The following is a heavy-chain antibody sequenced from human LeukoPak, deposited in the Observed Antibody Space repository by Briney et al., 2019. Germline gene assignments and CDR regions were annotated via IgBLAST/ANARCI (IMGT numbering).Heavy chain of an antibody. V-gene: IGHV3-21*01. CDR1: GFTFSSYS. CDR3: ARDSPPSVGATLDY. Sequence: GGSLRLSCAASGFTFSSYSMNWVRQAPGKGLEWVSSISSSSSYIYYADSVKGRFTISRDNAKNSLYLQMNSLRAEDTAVYYCARDSPPSVGATLDYWGQGTLVTVSS. CDR2: ISSSSSYI. J-gene: IGHJ4*02. D-gene: IGHD1-26*01.